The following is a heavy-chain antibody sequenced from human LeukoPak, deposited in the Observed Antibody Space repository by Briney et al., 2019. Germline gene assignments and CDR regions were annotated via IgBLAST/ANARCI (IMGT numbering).Heavy chain of an antibody. CDR1: GFTFSSYA. D-gene: IGHD5-18*01. V-gene: IGHV3-7*01. Sequence: SGGSLRLSCAASGFTFSSYAMSWVRQAPGKGLECVASIKQDGSEKYYVDSVKGRFTISRDNTKNSLYLQMNSLRADDTAVYYCARNQWLPFDAFDIWGQGTMVTVSS. CDR3: ARNQWLPFDAFDI. CDR2: IKQDGSEK. J-gene: IGHJ3*02.